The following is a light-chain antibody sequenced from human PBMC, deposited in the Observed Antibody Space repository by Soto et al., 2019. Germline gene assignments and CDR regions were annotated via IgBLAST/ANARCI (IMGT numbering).Light chain of an antibody. Sequence: EIVLTQSPATLSLSPGEGATLSCRASQTVSSQLAWYQQKPGQAPRLLIYDASNRATGIPARFSGSGSGTDFTLTISSLEPEDFAVYYCQQRSNWPLTFGGGTRLEI. CDR3: QQRSNWPLT. CDR1: QTVSSQ. V-gene: IGKV3-11*01. CDR2: DAS. J-gene: IGKJ5*01.